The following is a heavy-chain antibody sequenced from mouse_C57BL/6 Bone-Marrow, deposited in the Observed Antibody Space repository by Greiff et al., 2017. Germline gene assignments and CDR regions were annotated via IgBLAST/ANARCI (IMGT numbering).Heavy chain of an antibody. Sequence: EVKLVESGGGLVQPGGSLKLSCAASGFTFSDYYMYWVRQSPEKRLEWVGYISNGGGSTYYPDTVKGRFTITRDNANNTLYLQMSRLKSEDTAMYYCARHGRYFDVWGTGTAVTVTA. V-gene: IGHV5-12*01. J-gene: IGHJ1*03. CDR2: ISNGGGST. CDR1: GFTFSDYY. CDR3: ARHGRYFDV.